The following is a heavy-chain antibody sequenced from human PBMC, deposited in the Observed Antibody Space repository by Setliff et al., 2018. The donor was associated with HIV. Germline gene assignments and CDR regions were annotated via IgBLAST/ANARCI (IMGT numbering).Heavy chain of an antibody. CDR3: ARFEGRDKRGYSYGAYYYYMDV. J-gene: IGHJ6*03. CDR2: ISAYNGNT. V-gene: IGHV1-18*01. CDR1: GYTFTSYC. D-gene: IGHD5-18*01. Sequence: ASVKVSCKASGYTFTSYCISWVRQAPGQGLEWMGWISAYNGNTNYAQKFQGRVTLTTDTSTSTAYMEVKSLRSDDTAVYYCARFEGRDKRGYSYGAYYYYMDVWGKGTTVTVSS.